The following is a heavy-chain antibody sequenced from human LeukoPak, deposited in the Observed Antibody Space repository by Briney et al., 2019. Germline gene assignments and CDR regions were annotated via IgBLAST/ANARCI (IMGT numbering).Heavy chain of an antibody. CDR1: GYTFTSYY. V-gene: IGHV1-46*01. D-gene: IGHD3-22*01. CDR2: INPSGGST. CDR3: ARAKYFYETSGYYHTDF. Sequence: ASVKVSCKASGYTFTSYYMHWVRQAPGQGLEWMGIINPSGGSTSYAQKFQGRVTMTRDTSTSTAYMELRSLRSDDTAVYFCARAKYFYETSGYYHTDFWGQGTPVTVSS. J-gene: IGHJ4*02.